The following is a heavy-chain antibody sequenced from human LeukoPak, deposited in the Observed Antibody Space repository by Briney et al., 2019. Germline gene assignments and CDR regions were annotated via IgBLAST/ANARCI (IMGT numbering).Heavy chain of an antibody. J-gene: IGHJ4*02. Sequence: PSETLSLTCTVSGGSISSSIYWGWIRQPPGRGLEWIGSIYYSGGTSYNPSLKSRVTISVDTSKNQLSLKLSSVTAADTAVYYCARLPTITFFDYWGQGTLVTVSS. CDR1: GGSISSSIY. V-gene: IGHV4-39*01. D-gene: IGHD5-12*01. CDR3: ARLPTITFFDY. CDR2: IYYSGGT.